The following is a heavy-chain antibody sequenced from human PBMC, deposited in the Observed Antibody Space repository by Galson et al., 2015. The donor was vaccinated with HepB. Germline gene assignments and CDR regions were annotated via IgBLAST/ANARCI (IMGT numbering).Heavy chain of an antibody. Sequence: SVKVSCKASGGTFSSYAISWVRQAPGQGLEWMGRIIPILGIANYAQKFQGRVTITADKSTSTAYMELSSLRSEDTAVYYCARETIVGATTYWYFDLWGRGTLVTVSS. CDR2: IIPILGIA. CDR1: GGTFSSYA. CDR3: ARETIVGATTYWYFDL. D-gene: IGHD1-26*01. V-gene: IGHV1-69*04. J-gene: IGHJ2*01.